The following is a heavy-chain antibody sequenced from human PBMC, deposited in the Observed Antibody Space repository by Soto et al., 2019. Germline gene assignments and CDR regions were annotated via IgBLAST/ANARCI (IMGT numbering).Heavy chain of an antibody. D-gene: IGHD1-26*01. V-gene: IGHV3-23*01. CDR2: ISGSGGST. CDR1: GFTFSSYA. J-gene: IGHJ4*02. Sequence: GGSLRLSCAASGFTFSSYAMSWVRQAPGKGLEWVSAISGSGGSTYYADSVKGRFTISRDNSKNTLYLQMNSLRAEDTAVYYGANHPAQIVGATEPRDYWGQGTLVTVSS. CDR3: ANHPAQIVGATEPRDY.